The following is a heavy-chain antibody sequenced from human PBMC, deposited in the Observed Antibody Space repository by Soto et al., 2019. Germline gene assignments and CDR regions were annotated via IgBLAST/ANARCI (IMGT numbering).Heavy chain of an antibody. CDR2: ISGSGGSA. J-gene: IGHJ5*02. V-gene: IGHV3-23*01. CDR3: AKGGRWELRTWFDP. CDR1: GFTFSIYA. Sequence: WGSLRVSCASSGFTFSIYAMSWVRQAPGKGLEWVSAISGSGGSAYYADSVKGRFTISRDNSKNTLYLQMNSLRAEDTAVYYCAKGGRWELRTWFDPWGQGTMVTVSS. D-gene: IGHD1-26*01.